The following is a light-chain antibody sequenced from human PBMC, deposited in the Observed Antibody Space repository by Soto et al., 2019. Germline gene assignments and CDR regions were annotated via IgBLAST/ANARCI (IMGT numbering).Light chain of an antibody. CDR1: SSDVGGYNY. J-gene: IGLJ1*01. CDR3: TSYTSRSTRV. Sequence: QSVLTQPASVSGSPGQSITISCTGTSSDVGGYNYVSWYQQHPGKAPKLMIYEVSNRPSGISNRFSGSKSGNTASLTISGLQAEYEAHYYCTSYTSRSTRVFGTGTKVTVL. V-gene: IGLV2-14*01. CDR2: EVS.